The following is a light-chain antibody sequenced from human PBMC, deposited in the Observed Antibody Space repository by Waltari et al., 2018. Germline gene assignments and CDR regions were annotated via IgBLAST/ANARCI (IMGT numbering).Light chain of an antibody. CDR2: GPS. Sequence: EIVLTQSPGTLSLSPGERATLSCRASQSVSNNFLNWYQQKPGQAPRPLIYGPSSRATGIPDRFSGSGSGTDFTLTISRLGPEDFAVYYCQQYDSIVLTFGGGTKVEI. CDR3: QQYDSIVLT. V-gene: IGKV3-20*01. CDR1: QSVSNNF. J-gene: IGKJ4*01.